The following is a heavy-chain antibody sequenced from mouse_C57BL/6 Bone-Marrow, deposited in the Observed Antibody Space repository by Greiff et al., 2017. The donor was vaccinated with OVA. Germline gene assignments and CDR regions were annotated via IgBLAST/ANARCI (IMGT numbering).Heavy chain of an antibody. V-gene: IGHV1-53*01. CDR3: ATTMVKRAMDY. CDR2: INPSNGGT. CDR1: GYTFTSYW. Sequence: QVQPKEPGTEPVKPGASVKLSCKASGYTFTSYWMHWVKQRPGQGLEWIGNINPSNGGTNYNEKFKSKATLTVDKSSSTAYMQLSSLTSENSAVYYCATTMVKRAMDYWGQGTSVTVSS. J-gene: IGHJ4*01. D-gene: IGHD2-1*01.